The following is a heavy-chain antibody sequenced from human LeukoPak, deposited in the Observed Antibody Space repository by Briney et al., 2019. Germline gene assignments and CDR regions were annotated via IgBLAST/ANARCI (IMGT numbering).Heavy chain of an antibody. Sequence: GGSLRLSCAASGFTFSSYAMHWVRQAPGKGLEYVSAISINGGSTYYANSVKGRFTISRDNSKNTLYLQMGSLRAEDMAVYYCARGVNYYDSSGYYLNWFDPWGQGTLVTVSS. CDR1: GFTFSSYA. V-gene: IGHV3-64*01. D-gene: IGHD3-22*01. J-gene: IGHJ5*02. CDR3: ARGVNYYDSSGYYLNWFDP. CDR2: ISINGGST.